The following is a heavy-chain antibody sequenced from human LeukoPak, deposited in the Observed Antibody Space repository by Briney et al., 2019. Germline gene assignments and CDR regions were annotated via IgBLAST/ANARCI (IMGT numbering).Heavy chain of an antibody. CDR3: ARASYYDSSGYSRGDAFDI. Sequence: ASVKVSCKASGYTFTSYYMHWVRQAPGQGLEWMGIINPSGGSTSYAQKFQGRVTMTRDTSTSTVYTELSSLRSEDTAVYYCARASYYDSSGYSRGDAFDIWGQGTMVTVSS. J-gene: IGHJ3*02. D-gene: IGHD3-22*01. V-gene: IGHV1-46*01. CDR1: GYTFTSYY. CDR2: INPSGGST.